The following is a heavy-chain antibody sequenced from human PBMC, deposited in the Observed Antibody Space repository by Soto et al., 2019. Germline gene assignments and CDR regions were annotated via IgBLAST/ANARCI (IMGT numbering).Heavy chain of an antibody. J-gene: IGHJ4*02. CDR2: VYASGST. D-gene: IGHD2-21*01. Sequence: SETLSLTCSVSDDSFSDYYWNWIRQPAGKGLEWIGRVYASGSTDYNPSLKGRLTMSVDTSKKQFSLNLTSVTAADTAVYYCARGRDWAYFFDYWGQGTLVTVSS. CDR3: ARGRDWAYFFDY. CDR1: DDSFSDYY. V-gene: IGHV4-4*07.